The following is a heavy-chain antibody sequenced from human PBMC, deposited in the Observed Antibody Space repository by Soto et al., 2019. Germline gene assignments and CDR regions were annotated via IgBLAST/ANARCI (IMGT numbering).Heavy chain of an antibody. CDR1: GGSISSGDYD. D-gene: IGHD3-16*01. CDR3: AREGGGYYFDY. V-gene: IGHV4-30-4*02. CDR2: IYYSGST. Sequence: PSDTLSLTCTVSGGSISSGDYDLSWNRQPPGKGLEWIGYIYYSGSTYYNPSLKSRVTISRDNSKNTLYLQMGSLRAEYMAVYYCAREGGGYYFDYRGQGTLVTVSS. J-gene: IGHJ4*02.